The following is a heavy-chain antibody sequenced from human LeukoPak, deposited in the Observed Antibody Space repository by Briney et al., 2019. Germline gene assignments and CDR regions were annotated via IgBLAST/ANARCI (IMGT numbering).Heavy chain of an antibody. J-gene: IGHJ4*02. CDR3: ASGEGCSSNSCTLDY. CDR2: IIPLLDIA. Sequence: SVKVSFQASGGHLHHYAISWVGPAPGQGLEWMGRIIPLLDIANYARKFQGRVTVSADKSTSTAYMELSSLRFEHTAVSDCASGEGCSSNSCTLDYWGQGTLVTVSS. CDR1: GGHLHHYA. V-gene: IGHV1-69*04. D-gene: IGHD2-2*01.